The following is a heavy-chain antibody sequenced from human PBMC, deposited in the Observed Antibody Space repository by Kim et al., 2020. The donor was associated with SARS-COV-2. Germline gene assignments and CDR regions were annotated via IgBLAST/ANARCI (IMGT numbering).Heavy chain of an antibody. Sequence: ASVKVSCKVSGYTLTELSMHCVRQAPGKGLEWMGGFDPEDGETIYAQKFQGRVTMTEDTSTDTAYMELSSLRSEDTAVYYCATGRVAGPPAWFDPWGQGTLVTVSS. CDR2: FDPEDGET. J-gene: IGHJ5*02. D-gene: IGHD2-15*01. CDR3: ATGRVAGPPAWFDP. CDR1: GYTLTELS. V-gene: IGHV1-24*01.